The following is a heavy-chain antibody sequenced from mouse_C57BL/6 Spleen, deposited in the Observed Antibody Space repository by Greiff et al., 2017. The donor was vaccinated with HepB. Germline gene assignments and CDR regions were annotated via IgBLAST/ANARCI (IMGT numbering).Heavy chain of an antibody. CDR1: GYTFTSYW. J-gene: IGHJ2*01. CDR3: ARSAVITTVLDY. V-gene: IGHV1-64*01. D-gene: IGHD1-1*01. Sequence: QVQLQQPGAELVKPGASVKLSCKASGYTFTSYWMHWVKQRPGQGLEWIGMIHPNSGSTNYNEKFKSKATLTVDKSSSTAYMQLSSLTSEDSAVYYCARSAVITTVLDYWGQGTTLTVSP. CDR2: IHPNSGST.